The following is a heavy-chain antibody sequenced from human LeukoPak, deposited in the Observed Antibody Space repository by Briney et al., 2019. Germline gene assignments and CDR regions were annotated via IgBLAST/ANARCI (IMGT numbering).Heavy chain of an antibody. J-gene: IGHJ4*02. CDR2: IYYSGST. Sequence: SETLSLTCTVSGGSISSYYWSWIRQPPGKELEWLGYIYYSGSTNYNPSLKSRVTISVDTSKNQFSLKLSSVTAANTAVYYCARDVRGGKDYWGQGTLVTVSS. D-gene: IGHD3-10*02. V-gene: IGHV4-59*01. CDR1: GGSISSYY. CDR3: ARDVRGGKDY.